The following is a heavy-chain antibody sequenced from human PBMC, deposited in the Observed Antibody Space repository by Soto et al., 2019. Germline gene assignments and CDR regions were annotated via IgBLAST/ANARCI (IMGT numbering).Heavy chain of an antibody. CDR1: GYSFANYW. V-gene: IGHV5-10-1*01. CDR2: FNPSDSYT. Sequence: GESLKISCQGSGYSFANYWISWVRQMPGKGLEWMGRFNPSDSYTDYNPSFQGHVTISADKSISTAYVQWSSLKASDTAMYFCARHPYIGGLDVWGQGTAVTVSS. D-gene: IGHD2-15*01. J-gene: IGHJ6*02. CDR3: ARHPYIGGLDV.